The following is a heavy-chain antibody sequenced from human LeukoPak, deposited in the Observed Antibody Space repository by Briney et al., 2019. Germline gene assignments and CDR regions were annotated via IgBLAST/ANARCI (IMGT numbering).Heavy chain of an antibody. CDR1: GFTFSSYS. CDR2: ISSSSSYI. V-gene: IGHV3-21*01. J-gene: IGHJ3*02. D-gene: IGHD4-23*01. Sequence: GGSLRLSCAASGFTFSSYSMNWVRQAPGKGLEWVSSISSSSSYIYYADSVKGRFTISRDNAKNSLYLQMNSLRAEDTAVYYCASPGQLWSRWTTVVTPKAFDIWGQGTMVTVSS. CDR3: ASPGQLWSRWTTVVTPKAFDI.